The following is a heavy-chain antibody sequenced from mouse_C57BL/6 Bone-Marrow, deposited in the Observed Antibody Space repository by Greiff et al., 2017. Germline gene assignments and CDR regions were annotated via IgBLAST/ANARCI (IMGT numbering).Heavy chain of an antibody. CDR2: ISDGGSYT. V-gene: IGHV5-4*01. CDR1: GFTFSSYA. D-gene: IGHD1-1*01. CDR3: ARDRGYYGTQFAY. J-gene: IGHJ3*01. Sequence: EVQRVESGGGLVKPGGSLKLSCAASGFTFSSYAMSWVRQTPEKRLEWVATISDGGSYTYYPDNVKGRFTISRDNAKNNLYLQMSHLKSEDTAMYYCARDRGYYGTQFAYWGQGTLVTVSA.